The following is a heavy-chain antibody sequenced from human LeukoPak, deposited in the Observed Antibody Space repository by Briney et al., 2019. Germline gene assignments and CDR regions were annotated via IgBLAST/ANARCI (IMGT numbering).Heavy chain of an antibody. CDR2: IYTSGST. Sequence: PPETLSLTCTVSGGSISSYYSSWIRQPAGKGLEWIGRIYTSGSTNYNPSLKSRVTMSVDTSKNQFSLKLSSVTAADTAVYYCARGDSSSWYSGYFDYWGQGTLVTVSS. CDR1: GGSISSYY. D-gene: IGHD6-13*01. CDR3: ARGDSSSWYSGYFDY. V-gene: IGHV4-4*07. J-gene: IGHJ4*02.